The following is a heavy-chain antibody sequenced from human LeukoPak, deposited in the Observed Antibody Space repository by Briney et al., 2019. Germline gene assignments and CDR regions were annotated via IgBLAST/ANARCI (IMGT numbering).Heavy chain of an antibody. CDR2: IRYDGSNK. Sequence: GGSLRLSCAASGFIFSSHDMRCVPQAPGKGLEGVAFIRYDGSNKYYADSVKGRFTISRDNSKNTLYLQMNSLRAEDTAVYYCAKPYRRVYTAMDYMGVWGKGTTVTISS. J-gene: IGHJ6*03. CDR3: AKPYRRVYTAMDYMGV. D-gene: IGHD5-18*01. V-gene: IGHV3-30*02. CDR1: GFIFSSHD.